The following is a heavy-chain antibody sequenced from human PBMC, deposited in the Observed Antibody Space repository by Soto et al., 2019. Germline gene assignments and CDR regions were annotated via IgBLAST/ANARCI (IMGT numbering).Heavy chain of an antibody. J-gene: IGHJ4*02. V-gene: IGHV2-5*02. CDR1: GFSLSTRDVG. CDR3: AHCRGGVASF. CDR2: IYWDGDK. Sequence: QITLNESGPPLVKPTQTLTLTCTFSGFSLSTRDVGVGWIRQPPGKALEWLGVIYWDGDKRYSPSLKSRLTITEATSKNQVVLRMTKMDPVDTATYFCAHCRGGVASFWGQGTLVTVSS. D-gene: IGHD3-16*01.